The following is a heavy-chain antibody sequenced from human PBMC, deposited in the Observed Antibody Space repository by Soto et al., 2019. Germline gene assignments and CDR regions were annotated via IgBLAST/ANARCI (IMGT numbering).Heavy chain of an antibody. Sequence: QVQLQESGPGLVKPSQTLSLICTVSGDSISSGGYYWSWIRQHPEKGLEWIGYIYYSGTTYYNPSLESRVSISADTSKNQFSLKVNSVTVADTAVYYCASTYYTGSSGPFDYWGQGTLVTVSS. CDR1: GDSISSGGYY. J-gene: IGHJ4*02. CDR3: ASTYYTGSSGPFDY. D-gene: IGHD3-22*01. CDR2: IYYSGTT. V-gene: IGHV4-31*02.